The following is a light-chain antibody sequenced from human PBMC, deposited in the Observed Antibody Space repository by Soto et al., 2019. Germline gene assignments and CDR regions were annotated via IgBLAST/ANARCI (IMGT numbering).Light chain of an antibody. CDR1: SSDVGGYHY. Sequence: QSALTQPASVSGSPGQSITISCTGTSSDVGGYHYVSWYQQHPGKAPKLMIYEVSNRPSGVSNRFSGSKSGNTASLTISGLQVEDEADYYCSSYTSSSTYVFGTGTKLTVL. J-gene: IGLJ1*01. V-gene: IGLV2-14*01. CDR2: EVS. CDR3: SSYTSSSTYV.